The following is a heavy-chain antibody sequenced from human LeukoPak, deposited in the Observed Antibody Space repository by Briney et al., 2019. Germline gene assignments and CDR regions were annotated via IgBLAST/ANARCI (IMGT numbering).Heavy chain of an antibody. Sequence: VASVKVSCKASGGTFSSYAISWVRQAPGQGLEWMGGIIPIFGTANYAQKFQGRVTITADKSTSTAYMELSSLRSEDTAVYYCARVLSGRGSLYDYYYYMDVWGKGTTVTISS. CDR2: IIPIFGTA. CDR3: ARVLSGRGSLYDYYYYMDV. D-gene: IGHD3-10*01. CDR1: GGTFSSYA. V-gene: IGHV1-69*06. J-gene: IGHJ6*03.